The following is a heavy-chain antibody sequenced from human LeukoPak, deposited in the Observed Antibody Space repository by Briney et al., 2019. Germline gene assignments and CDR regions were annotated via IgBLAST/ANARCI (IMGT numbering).Heavy chain of an antibody. Sequence: SETLSLTCTVSGGSISSYYWSWIRQPPGKGLEWIGYIYYSGSTNYNPSLKSRVTISVDTSKNQFSLKLSSVTAADTAVYYCARGGASGYYYYYMDVWGKGTTVTVSS. CDR2: IYYSGST. V-gene: IGHV4-59*01. D-gene: IGHD6-19*01. CDR1: GGSISSYY. CDR3: ARGGASGYYYYYMDV. J-gene: IGHJ6*03.